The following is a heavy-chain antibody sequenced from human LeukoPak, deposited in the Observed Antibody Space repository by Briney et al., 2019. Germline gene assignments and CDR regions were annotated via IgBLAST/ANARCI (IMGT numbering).Heavy chain of an antibody. D-gene: IGHD3-16*01. CDR2: IIPIFGTA. CDR3: ARGGISLVDYGVYYFDY. J-gene: IGHJ4*02. CDR1: GGTFSSYA. Sequence: SVKVSCKASGGTFSSYAISWVRQAPGQGLEWMGGIIPIFGTANYAQKFQGRVTITADESTSTAYMELSSLRSVDTAVYYCARGGISLVDYGVYYFDYWGQGTLVTVSS. V-gene: IGHV1-69*13.